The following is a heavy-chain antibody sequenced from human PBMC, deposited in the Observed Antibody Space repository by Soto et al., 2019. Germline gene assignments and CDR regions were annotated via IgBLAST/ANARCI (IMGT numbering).Heavy chain of an antibody. CDR2: IWYDGSNK. V-gene: IGHV3-33*01. CDR3: AGAEPEYGEHSYYGMDV. D-gene: IGHD3-3*02. CDR1: GFTFSSYG. Sequence: GGSLRLSCAASGFTFSSYGMHWVRQAPGKGLEWVAVIWYDGSNKYYADSVKGRLTISRDNSKNTLYLQMNSLRAEDTAVYYCAGAEPEYGEHSYYGMDVWGQGTTVTLSS. J-gene: IGHJ6*02.